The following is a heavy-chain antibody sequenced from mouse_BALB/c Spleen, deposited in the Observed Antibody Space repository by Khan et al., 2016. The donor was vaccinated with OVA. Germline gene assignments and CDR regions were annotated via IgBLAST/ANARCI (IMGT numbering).Heavy chain of an antibody. CDR3: ARAYYGNYREAMDY. D-gene: IGHD2-10*01. CDR2: IWGDGST. V-gene: IGHV2-6-7*01. CDR1: GFSLTGYG. J-gene: IGHJ4*01. Sequence: QVQLKQSGPGLVAPSQSPSITCTVLGFSLTGYGVNWDRQPPGKGMERPGMIWGDGSTDYNSALKSRLSISKDNSKSQVFLKMNSLQTDDTARYYGARAYYGNYREAMDYWGQGTSVTGSS.